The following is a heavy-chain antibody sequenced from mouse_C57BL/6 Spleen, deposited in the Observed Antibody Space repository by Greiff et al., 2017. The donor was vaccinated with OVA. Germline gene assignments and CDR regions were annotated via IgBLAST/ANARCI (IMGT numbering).Heavy chain of an antibody. J-gene: IGHJ2*01. CDR3: ARSEGGKYFDD. CDR2: INPGSGGT. V-gene: IGHV1-54*01. Sequence: VQLQQSGAELVRPGTSVKVSCKASGYAFTNYLIEWVKQRPGQGLEWIGVINPGSGGTNYNEKFKGKATLTADKSSSTAYMQLSSLTSEDSAVYFCARSEGGKYFDDWGQGTTLTVSS. CDR1: GYAFTNYL.